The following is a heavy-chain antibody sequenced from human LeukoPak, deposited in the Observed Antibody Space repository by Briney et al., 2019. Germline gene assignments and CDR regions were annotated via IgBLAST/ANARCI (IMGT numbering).Heavy chain of an antibody. V-gene: IGHV5-10-1*01. Sequence: GESLKISCKGSGYSFTTYWISWGRQMPGKGLEGMGRIDPGDSYINYSPSFQGHGTISADKSITTAYLQWSSLKASDTAMYYCARHRPLYGSGNFEYWGQGTLVTVSS. D-gene: IGHD3-10*01. J-gene: IGHJ4*02. CDR3: ARHRPLYGSGNFEY. CDR2: IDPGDSYI. CDR1: GYSFTTYW.